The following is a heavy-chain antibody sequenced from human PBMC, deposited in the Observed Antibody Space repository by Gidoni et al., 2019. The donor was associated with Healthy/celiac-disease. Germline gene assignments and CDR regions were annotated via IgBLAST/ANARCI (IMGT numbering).Heavy chain of an antibody. CDR3: ARTRDGYNSYFDY. CDR1: GLPFSSYG. D-gene: IGHD5-12*01. J-gene: IGHJ4*02. Sequence: QVPLVESGGGVVQPGRSLRLSCAASGLPFSSYGMHWVRQAPGKGLEWVAVISYDGSNKYYADSVKGRFTISRDNSKNTLYLQTNSLRAEDTAVYYCARTRDGYNSYFDYWGQGTLVTVSS. CDR2: ISYDGSNK. V-gene: IGHV3-30*03.